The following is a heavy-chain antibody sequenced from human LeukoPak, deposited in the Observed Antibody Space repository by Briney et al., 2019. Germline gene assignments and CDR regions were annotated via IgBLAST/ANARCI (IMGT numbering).Heavy chain of an antibody. Sequence: PSETLSLTCAVYGGSFSGYYWSWIRQPPGKGLEWIGEINHSGSTSYNPSLKSRVTISVDTSKNQFSLKLSSVTAADTAVYYCARGRIAAWYYFDYWGQGTLVTVSS. CDR2: INHSGST. D-gene: IGHD6-6*01. J-gene: IGHJ4*02. CDR1: GGSFSGYY. V-gene: IGHV4-34*01. CDR3: ARGRIAAWYYFDY.